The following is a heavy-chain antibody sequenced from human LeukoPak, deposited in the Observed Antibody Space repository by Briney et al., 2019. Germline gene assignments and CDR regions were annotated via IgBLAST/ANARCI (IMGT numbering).Heavy chain of an antibody. D-gene: IGHD4-17*01. CDR3: AKDSTNDYGDPINPMGAFDI. J-gene: IGHJ3*02. CDR1: GFTFSSYA. Sequence: PGGSLRLSCAASGFTFSSYAMSWVRQAPGKGLEWVSAISGSGGSTYYADSVKGRFTISRDNSKNTLYLQMNSLRAEDTAVYYCAKDSTNDYGDPINPMGAFDIWGQGAMVTVSS. V-gene: IGHV3-23*01. CDR2: ISGSGGST.